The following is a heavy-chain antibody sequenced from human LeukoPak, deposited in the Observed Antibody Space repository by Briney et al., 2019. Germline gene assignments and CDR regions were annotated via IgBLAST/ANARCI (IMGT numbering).Heavy chain of an antibody. D-gene: IGHD3-16*01. V-gene: IGHV3-7*05. CDR1: GFTFSSFW. J-gene: IGHJ4*02. CDR2: INQDGSEK. CDR3: ARDATPPGIIFDY. Sequence: GGSLRLSCEVSGFTFSSFWMNWVRQAPGKGLEWVANINQDGSEKWYVDSVKGRFTISRDNAKNSVFLQMNSLRADDTAVYYCARDATPPGIIFDYWGQGTLVTVSS.